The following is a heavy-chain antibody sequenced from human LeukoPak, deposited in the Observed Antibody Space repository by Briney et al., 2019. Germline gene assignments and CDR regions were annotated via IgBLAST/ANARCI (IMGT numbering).Heavy chain of an antibody. J-gene: IGHJ4*02. CDR2: IRYDGSNK. CDR1: GFTFGSYG. Sequence: PGGSLRLSCAASGFTFGSYGMHWVRQAPGKGLEWVAFIRYDGSNKYYADSVKGRFTISRDNSKNTLYLQMNSLRAEDTAVYYCAKDGGYSSSSHFDYWGQGTLVTVSS. V-gene: IGHV3-30*02. CDR3: AKDGGYSSSSHFDY. D-gene: IGHD6-6*01.